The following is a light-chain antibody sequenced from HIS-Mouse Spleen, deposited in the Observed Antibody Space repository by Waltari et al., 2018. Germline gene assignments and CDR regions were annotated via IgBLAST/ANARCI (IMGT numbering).Light chain of an antibody. CDR1: SLRSYY. CDR3: NSRDSSGNHVV. Sequence: SSELTQDPAVSVALGQTVRITCQGDSLRSYYASWYQQKPGQAPVLFIYGKNNRPSGIPDRFSGSSSRNTASLTITGAQAEDEADYYCNSRDSSGNHVVFGGGTKLTVL. CDR2: GKN. J-gene: IGLJ2*01. V-gene: IGLV3-19*01.